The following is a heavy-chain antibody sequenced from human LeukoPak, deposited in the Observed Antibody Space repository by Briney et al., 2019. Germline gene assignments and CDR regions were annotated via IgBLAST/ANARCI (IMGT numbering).Heavy chain of an antibody. V-gene: IGHV3-30*18. CDR2: ISYDGSNK. J-gene: IGHJ6*02. CDR1: GFIFSDYG. CDR3: AKVDYYDRSAYYRAPDHYYGMDV. D-gene: IGHD3-22*01. Sequence: GGSLRLSCAASGFIFSDYGMHWVRQAPGKGLEWVAVISYDGSNKYHADSVKGRFTISRDNSKNTLYLQMNSLRAEDTAVYYCAKVDYYDRSAYYRAPDHYYGMDVWGQGTTVTVSS.